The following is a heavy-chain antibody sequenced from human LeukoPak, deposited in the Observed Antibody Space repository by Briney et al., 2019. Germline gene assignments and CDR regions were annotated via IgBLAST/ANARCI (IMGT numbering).Heavy chain of an antibody. CDR1: GLTFTNHG. D-gene: IGHD4-23*01. CDR3: ARDRGKDYFGD. V-gene: IGHV3-30*02. Sequence: PGGSLTLSCVTSGLTFTNHGFHWLRQAAGKGLEWVAFVRNDGFDTYYSNSVKGRFSISRDDSRNTVYLQMNSLTAEDTALYYCARDRGKDYFGDWGQGTQVTVSS. CDR2: VRNDGFDT. J-gene: IGHJ4*02.